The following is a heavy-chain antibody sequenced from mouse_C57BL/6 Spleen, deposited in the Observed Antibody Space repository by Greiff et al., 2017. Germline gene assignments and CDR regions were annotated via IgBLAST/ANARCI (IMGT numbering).Heavy chain of an antibody. CDR1: GFTFSNYW. CDR3: TETYDGCIYFDY. V-gene: IGHV6-3*01. CDR2: IRLKSDNYAT. D-gene: IGHD2-3*01. Sequence: EVKLMESGGGLVQPGGSMKLSCVASGFTFSNYWMNWVRQSPEKGLEWVAQIRLKSDNYATHYAESVKGRFTISRDDSKSSVYLQMNNLRAEDTGIYYCTETYDGCIYFDYWGQGTTLTVSS. J-gene: IGHJ2*01.